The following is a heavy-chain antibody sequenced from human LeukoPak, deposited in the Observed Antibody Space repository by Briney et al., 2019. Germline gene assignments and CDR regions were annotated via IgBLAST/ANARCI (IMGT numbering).Heavy chain of an antibody. CDR2: ISYDGSNK. CDR3: AKDQCSSTSCYYDYGMDV. D-gene: IGHD2-2*01. CDR1: GFTFSSYG. Sequence: GRSLRLSCAASGFTFSSYGMHWVRQAPGKGLECVAVISYDGSNKYYVDSVKGRFTISRDNSKNTLYLQMNSLRAEDTAVYDCAKDQCSSTSCYYDYGMDVWGQGTTVTVSS. V-gene: IGHV3-30*18. J-gene: IGHJ6*02.